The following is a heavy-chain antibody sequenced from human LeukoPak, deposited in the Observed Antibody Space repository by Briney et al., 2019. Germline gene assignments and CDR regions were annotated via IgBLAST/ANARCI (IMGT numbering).Heavy chain of an antibody. J-gene: IGHJ4*02. CDR1: GFSFGDYA. V-gene: IGHV3-49*04. CDR2: MRSKGYGGTT. Sequence: PGGSLRLSCTASGFSFGDYAVTWVRQAPGKGLEWVGFMRSKGYGGTTEYAASVKGRFTISRDNAKNSLYLQMNSLRDEDTAVYYCARDSFFGSGDYHNVGGRFDYWGQGSLVTVSS. CDR3: ARDSFFGSGDYHNVGGRFDY. D-gene: IGHD3-10*01.